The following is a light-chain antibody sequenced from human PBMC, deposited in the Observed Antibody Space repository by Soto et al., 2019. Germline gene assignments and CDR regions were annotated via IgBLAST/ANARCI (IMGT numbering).Light chain of an antibody. CDR3: SVYTARSTLV. CDR2: EVR. CDR1: MRDVGAYNL. V-gene: IGLV2-14*01. J-gene: IGLJ3*02. Sequence: QSVLTQPASVSGSAGQSITISCSGTMRDVGAYNLVSWYQQHPGTAPKLIIYEVRNRPSGISSLFSGSRSGNTASLTISGLQSEDEGDYYCSVYTARSTLVFGGGTKVTVL.